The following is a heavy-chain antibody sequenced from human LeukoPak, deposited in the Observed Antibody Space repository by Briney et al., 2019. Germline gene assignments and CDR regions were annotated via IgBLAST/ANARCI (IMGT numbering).Heavy chain of an antibody. Sequence: SVKVSCKASGGTLSSYAISWVRQAPGQGLEWMGGIIPIFGTANYAQKFQGRVTITADESASTAYMELSSLRSEDTAVYYCARGSTTEQENYYYYYGMDVWGKGTTVTVSS. CDR2: IIPIFGTA. V-gene: IGHV1-69*13. CDR1: GGTLSSYA. J-gene: IGHJ6*04. D-gene: IGHD4-17*01. CDR3: ARGSTTEQENYYYYYGMDV.